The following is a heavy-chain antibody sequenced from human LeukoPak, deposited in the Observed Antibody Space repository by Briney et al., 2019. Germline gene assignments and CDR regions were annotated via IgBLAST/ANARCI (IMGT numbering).Heavy chain of an antibody. Sequence: GGSLRLSCAASGFTFSSYWMSWVRQAPGKGLEWVANIKQDGSEKYYVDSVKGRFTISRDNAKNSLYLQMNSLRAEDTAVYYCARSNSIGWHHAPFDYWGQGTLVTVSS. D-gene: IGHD6-19*01. CDR3: ARSNSIGWHHAPFDY. J-gene: IGHJ4*02. CDR1: GFTFSSYW. CDR2: IKQDGSEK. V-gene: IGHV3-7*01.